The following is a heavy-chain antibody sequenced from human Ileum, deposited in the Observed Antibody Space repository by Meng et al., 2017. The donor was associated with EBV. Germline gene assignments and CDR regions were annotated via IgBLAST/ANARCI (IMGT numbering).Heavy chain of an antibody. Sequence: QVRLVQAGAEVKIPGPSRTLSVRASGYSFTGDAIHWVRQAPGQRLEWMGWINPGSGNTKYSQKFQGRVTITRDTSATTVYMDLSSLRSEDTAVFYCARDGGFSVGATKYDYWGQGALVTVSS. CDR1: GYSFTGDA. CDR3: ARDGGFSVGATKYDY. CDR2: INPGSGNT. V-gene: IGHV1-3*01. J-gene: IGHJ4*02. D-gene: IGHD1-26*01.